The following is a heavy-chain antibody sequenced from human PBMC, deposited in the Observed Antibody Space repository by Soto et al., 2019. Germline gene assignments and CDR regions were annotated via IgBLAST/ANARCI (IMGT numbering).Heavy chain of an antibody. J-gene: IGHJ3*02. Sequence: GGYLRLSCAASGFTFSSYAMSWVRQAAGKGLEWVSAISGSGGSTYYADSVKGRFTISRDNSKNTLYLQMNSLRAEDTAVYYCAKRELDNSGEYSVNDAVFNIWGQGTMVT. CDR2: ISGSGGST. CDR1: GFTFSSYA. V-gene: IGHV3-23*01. CDR3: AKRELDNSGEYSVNDAVFNI. D-gene: IGHD3-22*01.